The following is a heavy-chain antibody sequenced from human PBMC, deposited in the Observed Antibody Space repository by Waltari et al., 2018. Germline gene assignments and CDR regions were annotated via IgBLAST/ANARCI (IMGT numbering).Heavy chain of an antibody. V-gene: IGHV4-59*01. D-gene: IGHD6-13*01. CDR3: ARGRIAAAGHPFDY. CDR2: IYYSGST. CDR1: GGSISSYY. Sequence: QVQLQESGPGLVKPSETLSLTCTVSGGSISSYYWSWIRQPPGKGLEWIGYIYYSGSTNDTPSLKSRVTISVDTSKNQFSLKLSSVTAADTAVYYCARGRIAAAGHPFDYWGQGTLVTVSS. J-gene: IGHJ4*02.